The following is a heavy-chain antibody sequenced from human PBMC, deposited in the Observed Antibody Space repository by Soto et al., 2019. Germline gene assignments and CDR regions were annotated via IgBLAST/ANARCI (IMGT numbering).Heavy chain of an antibody. Sequence: ASVKVSCKASGYTFTGYYMYWVRQAPGQGLEWMGWINPNSGGTNYAQKFQGWVTMTRDTSISTAYMELSRLRSDDTAVYYCARGGYGDYVDYYYGMDVWGQGTTVTVSS. D-gene: IGHD4-17*01. CDR2: INPNSGGT. CDR3: ARGGYGDYVDYYYGMDV. J-gene: IGHJ6*02. V-gene: IGHV1-2*04. CDR1: GYTFTGYY.